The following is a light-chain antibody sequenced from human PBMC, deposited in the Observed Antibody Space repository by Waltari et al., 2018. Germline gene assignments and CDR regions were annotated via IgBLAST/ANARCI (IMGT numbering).Light chain of an antibody. J-gene: IGKJ2*01. CDR1: RSVHNTF. Sequence: EVVLTQSPATLSVSPGGGSTLASRASRSVHNTFLAWYQHKPGQAPRLLIYSTSTRATGVPDRFTGSGSGTDFTLTITSVEPGDSAVYYCQQFGGSPMYTFGQGTTLGI. V-gene: IGKV3-20*01. CDR2: STS. CDR3: QQFGGSPMYT.